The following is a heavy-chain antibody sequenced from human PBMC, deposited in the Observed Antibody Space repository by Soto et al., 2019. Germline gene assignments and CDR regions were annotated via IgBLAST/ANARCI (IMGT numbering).Heavy chain of an antibody. CDR2: IYHTGST. CDR1: GVTISSDAYY. J-gene: IGHJ4*02. V-gene: IGHV4-31*03. D-gene: IGHD2-21*02. Sequence: TLSLTCTVSGVTISSDAYYWSWIRQHPGKGLEWIGNIYHTGSTYYSPSLKSRVVISLDTSNNQFSLTLTSVTAADTAVYYCAKRQSGNFGPFDSWGQGTLVTVSS. CDR3: AKRQSGNFGPFDS.